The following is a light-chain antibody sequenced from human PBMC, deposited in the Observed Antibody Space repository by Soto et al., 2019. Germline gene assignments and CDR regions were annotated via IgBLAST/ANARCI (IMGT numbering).Light chain of an antibody. V-gene: IGLV2-14*01. Sequence: QSALTQPASVSGSPGQSITISCTGTSSDVGVYNYVSWYQQHPGTAPKLMIYEVSNRPSGVSNRFSGSKSDNTASLTISGLQAEDEADYYCSSYTGSSTIFGTGTKVTV. CDR1: SSDVGVYNY. CDR3: SSYTGSSTI. CDR2: EVS. J-gene: IGLJ1*01.